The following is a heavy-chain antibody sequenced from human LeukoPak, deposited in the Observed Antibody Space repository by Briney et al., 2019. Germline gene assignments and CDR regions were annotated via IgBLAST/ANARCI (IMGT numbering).Heavy chain of an antibody. V-gene: IGHV3-64*01. CDR2: ISSNGGST. Sequence: GGSLRLSCAASGFTFSSYAMSWVRQAPGKGLEYVSAISSNGGSTYYANSVKGRFTISRDNSKNTLYLQMGCLRAEDMAVYYCARVGDENAFDVWGQGTMVTVSS. CDR1: GFTFSSYA. CDR3: ARVGDENAFDV. D-gene: IGHD2-21*01. J-gene: IGHJ3*01.